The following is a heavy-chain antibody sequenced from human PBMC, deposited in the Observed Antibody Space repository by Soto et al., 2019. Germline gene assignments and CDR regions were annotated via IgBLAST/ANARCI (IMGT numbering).Heavy chain of an antibody. Sequence: PSETLSLTCAVSGGSISSGGYSWSWIRQPPGKGLEWIGYIYHSGSTYYNPSLKSRVTISIDTSKNQFSLKLSSVTATDTAVYYCASQHYYDSSGYYVVYWGQGTLVTVSS. D-gene: IGHD3-22*01. CDR2: IYHSGST. CDR3: ASQHYYDSSGYYVVY. V-gene: IGHV4-30-2*03. J-gene: IGHJ4*02. CDR1: GGSISSGGYS.